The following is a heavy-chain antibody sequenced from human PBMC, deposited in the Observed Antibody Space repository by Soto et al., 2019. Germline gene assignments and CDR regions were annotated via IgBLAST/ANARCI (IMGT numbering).Heavy chain of an antibody. CDR1: GFTFSSYS. CDR3: AKDLEEWLSPWYGMDV. CDR2: ISSSSSTI. D-gene: IGHD3-3*01. J-gene: IGHJ6*02. V-gene: IGHV3-48*01. Sequence: GGSLRLSCAASGFTFSSYSMNWVRQAPGKGLEWVSYISSSSSTIYYADSVKGRFTISRDNAKNSLYLQMNSLRAEDTAVYYCAKDLEEWLSPWYGMDVWGQGTTVTVSS.